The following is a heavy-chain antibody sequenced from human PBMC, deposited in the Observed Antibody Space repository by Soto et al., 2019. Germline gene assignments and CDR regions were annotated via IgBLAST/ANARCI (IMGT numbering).Heavy chain of an antibody. J-gene: IGHJ6*02. Sequence: QVQLQQWGAGLLKPSETLSLTCAVYGGSFSGYYWSWIRQPPGKGLEWIGEINHSGSTNYNPSLKSRVTISVDTSKNQFSLKLSSVTAADTAVYYCARVGGYSYTRNYYYYGMDVWGQGTTVTVSS. CDR1: GGSFSGYY. D-gene: IGHD5-18*01. CDR3: ARVGGYSYTRNYYYYGMDV. CDR2: INHSGST. V-gene: IGHV4-34*01.